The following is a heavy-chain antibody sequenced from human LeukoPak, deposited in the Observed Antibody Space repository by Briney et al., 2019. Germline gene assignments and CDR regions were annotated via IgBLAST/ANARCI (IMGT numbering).Heavy chain of an antibody. CDR1: GGSFSGYY. V-gene: IGHV4-34*01. D-gene: IGHD6-13*01. CDR2: INHSGST. Sequence: SETLSLTCAVYGGSFSGYYWSWIRQPPGKGLEWIGEINHSGSTNYNPSLKSRVTISVDTSKYQFSLKLSSVTAADTAVYYCARGGVAAAGPLFDYWGQGTLVTVSS. J-gene: IGHJ4*02. CDR3: ARGGVAAAGPLFDY.